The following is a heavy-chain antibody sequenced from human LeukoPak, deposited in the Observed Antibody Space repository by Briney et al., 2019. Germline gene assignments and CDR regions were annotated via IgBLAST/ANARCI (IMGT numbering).Heavy chain of an antibody. Sequence: VASVKVSCKASGYTFTGCYMHWVRQAPGQGLEWMGWINPNSGGTNYAQKFQGRVTMTRDTSISTAYMELSRLRSDDTAVYYCASLYSSSPQRDYWGQGTLVTVSS. V-gene: IGHV1-2*02. J-gene: IGHJ4*02. CDR3: ASLYSSSPQRDY. CDR2: INPNSGGT. D-gene: IGHD6-6*01. CDR1: GYTFTGCY.